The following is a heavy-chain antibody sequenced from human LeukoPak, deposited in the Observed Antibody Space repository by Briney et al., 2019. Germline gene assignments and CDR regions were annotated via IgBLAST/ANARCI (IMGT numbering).Heavy chain of an antibody. CDR3: AKFYYGSGSGDDAFDI. D-gene: IGHD3-10*01. Sequence: GGSLRLSCAASGFTFDDYAMHWVRQAPGKGLGWVSGISWNSGSIGYADSVKGRFTISRDNAKNSLYLQMNSLRAEDTALYYCAKFYYGSGSGDDAFDIWGQGTMVTVSS. J-gene: IGHJ3*02. V-gene: IGHV3-9*01. CDR1: GFTFDDYA. CDR2: ISWNSGSI.